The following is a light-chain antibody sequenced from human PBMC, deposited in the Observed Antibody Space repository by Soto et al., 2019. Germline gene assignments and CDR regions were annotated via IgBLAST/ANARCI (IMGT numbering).Light chain of an antibody. Sequence: DIPMTQSPSTLSASVGDRVTITCRASQSISSWLAWYRQKPGKAPKLLIYKASSLESGVPSRFSGSGSGTEFTLTISSLQPDDFATYYCQQYNSYSFGQGTKVEIK. V-gene: IGKV1-5*03. CDR2: KAS. CDR3: QQYNSYS. J-gene: IGKJ1*01. CDR1: QSISSW.